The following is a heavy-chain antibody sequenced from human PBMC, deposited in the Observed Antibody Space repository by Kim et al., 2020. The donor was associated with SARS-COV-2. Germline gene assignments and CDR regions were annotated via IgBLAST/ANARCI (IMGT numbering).Heavy chain of an antibody. V-gene: IGHV3-49*04. CDR2: IRRKVYGETA. Sequence: GGSLRLSCSTSGFIFADYDFSWVRQSPGKGLEWVAFIRRKVYGETARYATSVIGRSTVSRDDSNDIAYLQINSLKTEDTAVYYCSRMGVPFDYWGQGTLVTVYS. CDR3: SRMGVPFDY. D-gene: IGHD3-16*01. CDR1: GFIFADYD. J-gene: IGHJ4*02.